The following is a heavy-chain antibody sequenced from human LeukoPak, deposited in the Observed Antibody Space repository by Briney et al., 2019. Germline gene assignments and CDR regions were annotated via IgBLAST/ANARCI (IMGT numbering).Heavy chain of an antibody. D-gene: IGHD3-9*01. J-gene: IGHJ4*02. CDR2: INPNRGGT. CDR1: GYTFTGYY. V-gene: IGHV1-2*02. CDR3: ARSNYDILTGYYTSPLDY. Sequence: ASVTVSCKASGYTFTGYYMHWVRQAPGQGLEWMGWINPNRGGTNYAQKFQGRVTMTRDTSISTAYMELRRLRSDDTAVYYCARSNYDILTGYYTSPLDYWGQGTLVTVSS.